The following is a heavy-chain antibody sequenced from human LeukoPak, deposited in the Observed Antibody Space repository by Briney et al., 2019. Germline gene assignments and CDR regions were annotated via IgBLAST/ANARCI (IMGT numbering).Heavy chain of an antibody. CDR3: TKDPNGDYVGAFDP. V-gene: IGHV3-23*01. Sequence: GGSLRLSCAASGFSFRSFSMTWVRQAPGKGLEWVSSITGGHYPTYNTDSVKGRFTISRDNSKNTLYLQMNSLRADDTAVYYCTKDPNGDYVGAFDPWGQGTLVTVSS. J-gene: IGHJ5*02. CDR2: ITGGHYPT. D-gene: IGHD4-17*01. CDR1: GFSFRSFS.